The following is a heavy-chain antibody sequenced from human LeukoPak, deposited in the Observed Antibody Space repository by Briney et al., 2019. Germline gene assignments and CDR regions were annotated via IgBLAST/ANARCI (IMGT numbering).Heavy chain of an antibody. D-gene: IGHD6-19*01. V-gene: IGHV3-9*01. Sequence: PGGSLRLSCAASGFTFADYAMHWVRQAPGKGLEWVSGISWNSGSIGYADSVKGRFTISRDNAKNSLYLQMNSLRAEDTALYYCAKDIHPVSGALYSSGWYEGAFDIWGQGTMVTVSS. J-gene: IGHJ3*02. CDR1: GFTFADYA. CDR3: AKDIHPVSGALYSSGWYEGAFDI. CDR2: ISWNSGSI.